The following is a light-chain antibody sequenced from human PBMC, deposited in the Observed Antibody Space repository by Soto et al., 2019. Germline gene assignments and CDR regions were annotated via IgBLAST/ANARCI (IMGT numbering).Light chain of an antibody. CDR2: AAS. V-gene: IGKV1-12*01. J-gene: IGKJ3*01. CDR1: QGIYNW. CDR3: QQGNRFPLT. Sequence: DIQMTQSPSSVSASVGDRVTITCRASQGIYNWLAWYQQKPGGAPKLLIYAASSLQSGVPSRFSGSGSKTDFTLTISSLQPEDSATSYCQQGNRFPLTFGPGTKVDIK.